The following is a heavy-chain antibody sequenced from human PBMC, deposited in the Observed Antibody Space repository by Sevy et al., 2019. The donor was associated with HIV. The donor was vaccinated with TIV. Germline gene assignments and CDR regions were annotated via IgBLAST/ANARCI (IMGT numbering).Heavy chain of an antibody. CDR2: ISSSGSTI. CDR1: GFTFSDYY. Sequence: GGSLRLSCAASGFTFSDYYMSWIRQAPGKGLEWVSYISSSGSTIYYADSVKGRFIISRDNAKNSLYLQMNSLRAEDTAVYYCARDKSYYYYGMDVWGQGTTVTVSS. V-gene: IGHV3-11*01. J-gene: IGHJ6*02. CDR3: ARDKSYYYYGMDV.